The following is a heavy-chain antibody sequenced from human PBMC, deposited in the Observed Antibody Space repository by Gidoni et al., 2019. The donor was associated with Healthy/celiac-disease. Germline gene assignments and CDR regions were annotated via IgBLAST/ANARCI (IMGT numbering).Heavy chain of an antibody. CDR2: ISGSGGST. V-gene: IGHV3-23*01. J-gene: IGHJ4*02. D-gene: IGHD6-6*01. CDR3: AKGLPIAARPSYFDY. CDR1: GFPFSSYA. Sequence: EVQLLESGGGLVQPGGSLRLSCAASGFPFSSYAMSWVRQAQGKGLEWVSAISGSGGSTYYADSVKGRFTISRDNAKNTLYLQMNSLRAEDTAVYYCAKGLPIAARPSYFDYWGQGTLVTVSS.